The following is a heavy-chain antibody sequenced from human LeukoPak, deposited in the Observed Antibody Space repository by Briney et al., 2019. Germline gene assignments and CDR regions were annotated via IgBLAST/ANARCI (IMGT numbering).Heavy chain of an antibody. CDR3: ARGQYSGSWSYYFDY. V-gene: IGHV4-59*01. Sequence: SETLSLTCTVSGGSISSYYWNWIRQPPGKGLEWIGYISYSGSTNYNPSLRSRVTISLDTSKNQFSLQLSSVTAADTAVYYCARGQYSGSWSYYFDYWGQGTLVTASS. J-gene: IGHJ4*02. D-gene: IGHD6-13*01. CDR1: GGSISSYY. CDR2: ISYSGST.